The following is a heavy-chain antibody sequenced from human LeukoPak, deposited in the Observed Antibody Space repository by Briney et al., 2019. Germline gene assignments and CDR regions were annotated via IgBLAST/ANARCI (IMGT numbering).Heavy chain of an antibody. CDR3: ARPPETGWLRSNDAFDI. Sequence: GGSLRLSCAASGFTFSSYSMNWVRQAPGRGLEWVSSISSSSSYIYYADSVKGRFTISRDNAKNSLYLQMNSLRAEDTAVYYCARPPETGWLRSNDAFDIWGQGTMVTVSS. CDR1: GFTFSSYS. V-gene: IGHV3-21*01. J-gene: IGHJ3*02. CDR2: ISSSSSYI. D-gene: IGHD5-12*01.